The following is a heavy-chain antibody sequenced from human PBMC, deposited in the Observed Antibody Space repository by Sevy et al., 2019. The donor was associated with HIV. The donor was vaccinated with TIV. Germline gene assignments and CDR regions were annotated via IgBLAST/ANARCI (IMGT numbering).Heavy chain of an antibody. J-gene: IGHJ4*02. D-gene: IGHD6-6*01. V-gene: IGHV4-59*01. CDR1: GDSISGYY. CDR2: FYYSGCT. CDR3: ANGISARLDY. Sequence: SETLSLTCTVSGDSISGYYWSWIRQPPGKGLEWIGYFYYSGCTNYSPSLKSRATISVDTSKNQFSLTLTSVTAADTAIYYGANGISARLDYWGQGTLVTVSS.